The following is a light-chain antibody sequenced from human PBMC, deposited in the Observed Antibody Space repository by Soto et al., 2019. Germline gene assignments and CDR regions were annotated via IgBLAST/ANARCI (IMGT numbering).Light chain of an antibody. Sequence: EIVLTQSPGTLSLSTGERATLSCRASQSVSNNYLAWYQQKPGQAPRLLIYGASNRATGIPDRFSGSGSGTDLTLTISRLEPEDFEVYYCQQYNSYRWTFGLGTKVDIK. V-gene: IGKV3-20*01. CDR2: GAS. CDR1: QSVSNNY. CDR3: QQYNSYRWT. J-gene: IGKJ1*01.